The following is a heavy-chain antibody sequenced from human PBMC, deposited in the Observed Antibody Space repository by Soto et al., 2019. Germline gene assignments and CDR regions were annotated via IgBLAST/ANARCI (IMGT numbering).Heavy chain of an antibody. D-gene: IGHD3-16*01. CDR3: AKPWAQSYYYYGMDV. V-gene: IGHV3-23*01. J-gene: IGHJ6*02. CDR2: ISGSGGSA. Sequence: EVQLLESGGGLVQPGGSLRLSCAASGFTFSSYAMSWVRQAPGKGLEWVSAISGSGGSAYYADSVKGRFTISRDNSKNTLYLQMNSLRAEDTAVYYCAKPWAQSYYYYGMDVWGQGTTVTVSS. CDR1: GFTFSSYA.